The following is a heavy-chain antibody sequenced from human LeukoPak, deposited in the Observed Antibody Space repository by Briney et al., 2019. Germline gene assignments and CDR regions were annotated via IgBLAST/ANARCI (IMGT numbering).Heavy chain of an antibody. D-gene: IGHD3-3*01. CDR2: IKQDGSEK. Sequence: GGSLRLSCAASGFTFSSYWMSWVRQAPGKGLEWVANIKQDGSEKYYVDSVKGRFTISRDNAKNSLYLQMNSLRAEDTAVYYCARGAVLRFLEWAPRAYYFDYWGQGTLVTVSS. J-gene: IGHJ4*02. CDR1: GFTFSSYW. V-gene: IGHV3-7*03. CDR3: ARGAVLRFLEWAPRAYYFDY.